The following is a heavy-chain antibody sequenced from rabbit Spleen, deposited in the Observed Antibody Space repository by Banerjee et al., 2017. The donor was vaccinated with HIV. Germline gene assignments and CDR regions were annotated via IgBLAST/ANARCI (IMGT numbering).Heavy chain of an antibody. V-gene: IGHV1S40*01. J-gene: IGHJ6*01. Sequence: QSLEESGGDLVQPGASLTLTCKASGFYFMSSDYMCWVRQAPGKGLEWISCISGGSSGSTYSATWAKGRFTISKTSSTTVTLQMTSLTPADTATYFCARDTGSSFSTYGMDLWGPGTLVTVS. CDR3: ARDTGSSFSTYGMDL. CDR2: ISGGSSGST. D-gene: IGHD8-1*01. CDR1: GFYFMSSDY.